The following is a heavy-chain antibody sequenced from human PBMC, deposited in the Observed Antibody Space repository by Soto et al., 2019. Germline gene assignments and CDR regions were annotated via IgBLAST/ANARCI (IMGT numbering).Heavy chain of an antibody. CDR1: GFTVSTYN. CDR2: TYSGGST. J-gene: IGHJ6*02. V-gene: IGHV3-53*02. CDR3: ARKLSGAVQGWAYGMDV. Sequence: EVHLVESGGGLMQPGGCLRLSCAASGFTVSTYNMIWVRQAPVKGLEWVSVTYSGGSTQYADSVKGRFTVSRDNSKNTLYLQMSSLRDEDTAVYYCARKLSGAVQGWAYGMDVWGRGTTVTVSS. D-gene: IGHD1-26*01.